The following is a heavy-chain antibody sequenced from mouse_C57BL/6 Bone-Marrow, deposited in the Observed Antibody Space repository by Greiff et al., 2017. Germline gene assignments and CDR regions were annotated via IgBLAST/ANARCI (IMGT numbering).Heavy chain of an antibody. CDR3: ARDSHY. V-gene: IGHV3-6*01. J-gene: IGHJ2*01. CDR2: ISYDGSN. Sequence: EVQRVESGPGLVKPSQSLSLTCSVTGYSITSGYYWNWIRQFPGNKLEWMGYISYDGSNNYNPSLKNRISITRDTSKNQFFLKLNSVTTEDTATYYCARDSHYWGQGTTLTVSS. CDR1: GYSITSGYY.